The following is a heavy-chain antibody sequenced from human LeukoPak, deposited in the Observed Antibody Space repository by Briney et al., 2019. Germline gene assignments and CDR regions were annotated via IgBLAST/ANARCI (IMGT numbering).Heavy chain of an antibody. D-gene: IGHD2-15*01. V-gene: IGHV3-48*03. CDR2: ITSSRSTL. J-gene: IGHJ4*02. CDR1: GFIFSSYE. Sequence: GGSLRLSCVASGFIFSSYEMHWVRQAPGKGLEWVSYITSSRSTLNYADSVKGRFTSSRDNSRNTLYLQMNSLRAEDTAVYYCARDSHTHYFDSWGQGTLVTVSS. CDR3: ARDSHTHYFDS.